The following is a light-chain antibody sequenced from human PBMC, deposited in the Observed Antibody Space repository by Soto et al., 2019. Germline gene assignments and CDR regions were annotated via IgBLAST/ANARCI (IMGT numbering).Light chain of an antibody. CDR2: KAS. CDR3: QQYVFYRGT. CDR1: QSISSW. J-gene: IGKJ1*01. V-gene: IGKV1-5*03. Sequence: DIQMTQSPSTLSASVGDRVTITCRAGQSISSWLAWYQQKPGKAPKLLIYKASSLESGVPSRFSGSGSGTEFTLTITSLQPDDFATYYCQQYVFYRGTFGQGTKVDIK.